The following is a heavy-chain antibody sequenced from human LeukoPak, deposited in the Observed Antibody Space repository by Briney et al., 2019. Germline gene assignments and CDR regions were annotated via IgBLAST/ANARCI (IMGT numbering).Heavy chain of an antibody. D-gene: IGHD2-2*01. Sequence: GSLRLSCAASGFTFSSYAMHWVRQAPGKGLEWVAVISYDGSNKYYADSVKGRFTISRDNSKNTLYLQMNSLRAEDTAVYYCARVRGYCSSTSRFNFDYWGQGTLVTVSS. CDR3: ARVRGYCSSTSRFNFDY. J-gene: IGHJ4*02. V-gene: IGHV3-30-3*01. CDR1: GFTFSSYA. CDR2: ISYDGSNK.